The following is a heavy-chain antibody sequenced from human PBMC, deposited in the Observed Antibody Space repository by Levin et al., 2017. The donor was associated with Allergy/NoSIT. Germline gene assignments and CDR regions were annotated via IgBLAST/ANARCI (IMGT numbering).Heavy chain of an antibody. CDR1: GFTFSSYW. D-gene: IGHD1-26*01. J-gene: IGHJ3*02. CDR2: IKQDGSEK. V-gene: IGHV3-7*01. CDR3: AREGARIVGASYDAFDI. Sequence: GGSLRLSCAASGFTFSSYWMSWVRQAPGKGLEWVANIKQDGSEKYYVDSVKGRFTISRDNAKNSLYLQMNSLRAEDTAVYYCAREGARIVGASYDAFDIWGQGTMVTVSS.